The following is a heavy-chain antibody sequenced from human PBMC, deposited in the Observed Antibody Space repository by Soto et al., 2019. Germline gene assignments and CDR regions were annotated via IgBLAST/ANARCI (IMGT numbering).Heavy chain of an antibody. CDR2: IKQDGSEK. V-gene: IGHV3-7*05. J-gene: IGHJ6*02. CDR1: GFTFSSYW. CDR3: ARMKWEPRHHYYYGMDV. D-gene: IGHD1-26*01. Sequence: GGSLRLSCAASGFTFSSYWMSWVRQAPGKGLEWVANIKQDGSEKYYVDSVKGRFTISRDNAKNSLYLQMNSLRAEDTAVYYCARMKWEPRHHYYYGMDVWGQGTTVTVSS.